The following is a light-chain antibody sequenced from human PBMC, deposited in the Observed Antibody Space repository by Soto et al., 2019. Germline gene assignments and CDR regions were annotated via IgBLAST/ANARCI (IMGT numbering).Light chain of an antibody. CDR1: HSVGSY. V-gene: IGKV3-11*01. CDR3: QHRNYWPPGAT. J-gene: IGKJ4*01. CDR2: DAS. Sequence: EIVLTQSPATLSLSPGERITLSCRASHSVGSYLAWYQQKPGQTPRLLIYDASNRATGIPARFSGSGSGTDFTLSISSLEAEDFAVYYCQHRNYWPPGATFGGGTKVEIK.